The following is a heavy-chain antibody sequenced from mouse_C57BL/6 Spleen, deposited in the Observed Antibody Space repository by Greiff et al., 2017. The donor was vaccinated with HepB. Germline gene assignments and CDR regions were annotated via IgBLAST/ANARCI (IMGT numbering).Heavy chain of an antibody. V-gene: IGHV3-6*01. CDR1: GYSITSGYY. D-gene: IGHD2-4*01. Sequence: EVKLQESGPGLVKPSQSLSLTCSVTGYSITSGYYWNWIRQFPGNKLEWMGYISYDGSNNYNPSLKNRISITRDTSKNQFFLKLNSVTTEDTATYYCARAIYYDYDYWYFDVWGTGTTVTVSS. CDR3: ARAIYYDYDYWYFDV. CDR2: ISYDGSN. J-gene: IGHJ1*03.